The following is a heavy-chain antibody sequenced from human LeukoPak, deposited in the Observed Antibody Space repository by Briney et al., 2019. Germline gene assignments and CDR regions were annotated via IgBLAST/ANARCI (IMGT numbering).Heavy chain of an antibody. Sequence: GPSGKVPCKAPGGTYSSFATSWVRQAPEQGLEWMGSIIPILGIANYAQKFQGRVTITADKSTSTAYMELSSLRSEDTAVYYCARLDRHYDILTGYYALWGQGTLVTVSS. CDR1: GGTYSSFA. J-gene: IGHJ4*02. V-gene: IGHV1-69*04. CDR2: IIPILGIA. D-gene: IGHD3-9*01. CDR3: ARLDRHYDILTGYYAL.